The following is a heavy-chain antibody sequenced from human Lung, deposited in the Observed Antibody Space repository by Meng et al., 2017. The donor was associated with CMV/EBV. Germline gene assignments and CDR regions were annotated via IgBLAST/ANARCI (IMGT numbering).Heavy chain of an antibody. Sequence: GESLKISCAGSGFIFSDHYIDWVRQAPGKGLQWVGRVGNKVSRYSTEFAASVTDRFSFSRDDSENSVYLQMHSLQIEDTAVYYCTKGYSGIDVYAFDVWGPGTXVTVSS. D-gene: IGHD1-26*01. V-gene: IGHV3-72*01. CDR2: VGNKVSRYST. CDR1: GFIFSDHY. CDR3: TKGYSGIDVYAFDV. J-gene: IGHJ3*01.